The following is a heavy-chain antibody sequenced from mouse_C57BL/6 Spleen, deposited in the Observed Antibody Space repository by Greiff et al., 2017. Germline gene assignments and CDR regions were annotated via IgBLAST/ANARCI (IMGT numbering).Heavy chain of an antibody. CDR2: IDPNSGST. CDR3: ARCPTGVPYYFDY. J-gene: IGHJ2*01. Sequence: QVQLQQPGAELVKPGASVKLSCKASGYTFTSYWMHWVKQRPGQGLEWIGMIDPNSGSTNYNEKFKSKATLTVDKSSSTAYMELSRLPSEDAAVYYCARCPTGVPYYFDYWGQGTTLTVSS. CDR1: GYTFTSYW. V-gene: IGHV1-64*01.